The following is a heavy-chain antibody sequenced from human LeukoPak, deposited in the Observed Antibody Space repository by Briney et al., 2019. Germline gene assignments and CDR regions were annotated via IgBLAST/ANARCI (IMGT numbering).Heavy chain of an antibody. CDR3: ARDHKGNGYSLDY. Sequence: ASVKVSCTVSGYTLTELSMHWVRQAPGKGLEWVSSISSSSSYIYYADSVKGRFTISRDNAKNSLYLQMNSLRAEDTAVYYCARDHKGNGYSLDYWGQGTLVTVSS. CDR1: GYTLTELS. D-gene: IGHD5-24*01. CDR2: ISSSSSYI. J-gene: IGHJ4*02. V-gene: IGHV3-21*01.